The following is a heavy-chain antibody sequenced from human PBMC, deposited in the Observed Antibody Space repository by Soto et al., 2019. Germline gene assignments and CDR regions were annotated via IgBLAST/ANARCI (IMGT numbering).Heavy chain of an antibody. J-gene: IGHJ6*01. V-gene: IGHV3-23*01. CDR1: GFTFSSYA. CDR3: AKSGVVVPAAMDYYYYYGMDV. Sequence: GGSLRLSCAASGFTFSSYAMSWVRQAPWKGLEWVSAISGSGGSTYYADSVKGRFTISRDNSKNTLYLQMNSLRAEDTAVYYCAKSGVVVPAAMDYYYYYGMDVWGQGTTVTVSS. CDR2: ISGSGGST. D-gene: IGHD2-2*01.